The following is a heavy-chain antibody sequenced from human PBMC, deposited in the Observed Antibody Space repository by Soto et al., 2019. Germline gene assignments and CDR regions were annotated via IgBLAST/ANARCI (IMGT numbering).Heavy chain of an antibody. J-gene: IGHJ4*02. CDR1: GFTFSSYG. CDR2: IWYDGSNK. Sequence: GGSLRLSCAASGFTFSSYGMHWVRQAPGKGLEWVAVIWYDGSNKYYADSVKGRFTISRGNSKNTLYLQMNSLRAEDTAVYYCARDEGIAAAYFDYWGQGTLVTVSS. V-gene: IGHV3-33*01. D-gene: IGHD6-13*01. CDR3: ARDEGIAAAYFDY.